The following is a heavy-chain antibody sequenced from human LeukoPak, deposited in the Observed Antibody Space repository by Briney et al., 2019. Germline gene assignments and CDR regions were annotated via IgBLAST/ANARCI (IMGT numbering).Heavy chain of an antibody. CDR1: GFRFSTHS. Sequence: PGGSLRLSCAASGFRFSTHSMNWVRQAPGKGLEWVAYISDDGTTIYYADSVKGRFTISRDSAKNSLYLQMNSLRDEDTAVYYCASGLTGGGAYWGQGTLVTVSS. V-gene: IGHV3-48*02. J-gene: IGHJ4*02. CDR3: ASGLTGGGAY. CDR2: ISDDGTTI. D-gene: IGHD2-8*02.